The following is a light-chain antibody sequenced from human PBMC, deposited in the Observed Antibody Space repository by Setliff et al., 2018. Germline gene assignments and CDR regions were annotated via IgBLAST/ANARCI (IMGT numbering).Light chain of an antibody. J-gene: IGKJ1*01. Sequence: DIVMTQSPDSLAVSLGEGATINCKSSQSVLYSSNNKNYLAWYQQKLGQPPKLLIYWASARESGVPDRFSGSGSGTDFTLTISSLQAEDVAVYYCQQYYSTPQTFGQGTKVDIK. CDR2: WAS. CDR3: QQYYSTPQT. CDR1: QSVLYSSNNKNY. V-gene: IGKV4-1*01.